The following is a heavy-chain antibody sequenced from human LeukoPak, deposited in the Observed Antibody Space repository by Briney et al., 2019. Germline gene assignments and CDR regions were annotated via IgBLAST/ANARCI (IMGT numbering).Heavy chain of an antibody. V-gene: IGHV4-59*08. J-gene: IGHJ5*02. CDR1: GGSISSDY. Sequence: SETLSLTCTVSGGSISSDYWSWIRQPPGKGLEWIGYIYYSGSTDYNPSLKGRVTISVDTSKNQFSLKLSSVTAADTAVYYCARFKWEPRLVGFDPWGQGTLVTVSS. CDR3: ARFKWEPRLVGFDP. D-gene: IGHD1-26*01. CDR2: IYYSGST.